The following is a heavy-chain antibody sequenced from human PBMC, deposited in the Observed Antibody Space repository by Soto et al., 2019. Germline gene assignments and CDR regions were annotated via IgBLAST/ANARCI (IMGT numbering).Heavy chain of an antibody. Sequence: QVQLQESGPGLVKPSQTLSLTCTVSGGSISSGDYXWSWIRQPPGKGLEWIGYIYYSGSTYYNPSLKSRVTIXXXXXXXXXSXXXXXXXXXXXXVYXCARDRLRSLYNWFDPWGQGTLVTVSS. D-gene: IGHD2-8*01. CDR2: IYYSGST. CDR1: GGSISSGDYX. J-gene: IGHJ5*02. CDR3: ARDRLRSLYNWFDP. V-gene: IGHV4-30-4*01.